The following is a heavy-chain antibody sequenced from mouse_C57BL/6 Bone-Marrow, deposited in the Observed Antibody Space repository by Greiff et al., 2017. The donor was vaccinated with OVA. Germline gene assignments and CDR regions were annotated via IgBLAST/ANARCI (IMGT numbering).Heavy chain of an antibody. CDR1: GYTFTEYT. D-gene: IGHD2-5*01. Sequence: QVQLKQSGAELVKPGASVKLSCKASGYTFTEYTIHWVKQRSGQGLEWIGWFYPGSGSIKYNEKFKDKATLTADKSSSTVYMELSRLTSEVSAVYFCARHEGAYYSNYYFDYWGQGTTLTVSS. CDR2: FYPGSGSI. CDR3: ARHEGAYYSNYYFDY. V-gene: IGHV1-62-2*01. J-gene: IGHJ2*01.